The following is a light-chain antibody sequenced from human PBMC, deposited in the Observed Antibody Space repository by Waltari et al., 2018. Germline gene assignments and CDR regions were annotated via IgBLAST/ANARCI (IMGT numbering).Light chain of an antibody. Sequence: IVMTQSPATLSLSPGESATLSCRASQSVRSTFAWFQQKPGQPPRLLILGTPTRPTGIPARCTGSGAGTEFSLTSSSLQPEDFATYYCQQYDYWPWTFGQGTRVETK. V-gene: IGKV3D-15*01. J-gene: IGKJ1*01. CDR3: QQYDYWPWT. CDR1: QSVRST. CDR2: GTP.